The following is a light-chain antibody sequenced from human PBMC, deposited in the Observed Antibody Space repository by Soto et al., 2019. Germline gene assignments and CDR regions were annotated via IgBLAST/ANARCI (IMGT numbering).Light chain of an antibody. CDR3: ISYTSSHTQV. CDR2: YVS. J-gene: IGLJ1*01. Sequence: QSALTQPASVSGSPGQSITITCTGTSSDVGGYDYVSWYQQHPGKAPKLMIYYVSNRPSEISNRFSGSKSGNTASLTISGLQAGDEADYYCISYTSSHTQVFGTGTKLTVL. CDR1: SSDVGGYDY. V-gene: IGLV2-14*03.